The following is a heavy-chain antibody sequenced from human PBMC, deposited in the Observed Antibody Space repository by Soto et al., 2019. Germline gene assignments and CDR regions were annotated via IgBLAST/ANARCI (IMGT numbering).Heavy chain of an antibody. CDR1: GFTFSSYG. CDR2: IWYDGSNK. D-gene: IGHD5-12*01. Sequence: PGGSLRLSCAASGFTFSSYGMHWVRQAPGKGLEWVAVIWYDGSNKYYADSVKGRFTISRDNSKNTLYLQMNSLRAEDTAVYYCARDSFRYVIGYYYYYGMDVWGQGTTVTVSS. J-gene: IGHJ6*02. V-gene: IGHV3-33*01. CDR3: ARDSFRYVIGYYYYYGMDV.